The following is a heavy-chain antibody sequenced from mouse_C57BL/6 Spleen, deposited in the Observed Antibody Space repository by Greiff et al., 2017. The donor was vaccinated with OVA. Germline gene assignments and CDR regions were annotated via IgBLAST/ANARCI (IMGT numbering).Heavy chain of an antibody. D-gene: IGHD4-1*01. CDR3: ARDLGRGYFDV. V-gene: IGHV5-4*01. Sequence: EVNVVESGGGLVKPGGSLKLSCAASGFTFSSYAMSWVRQTPEKRLEWVATISDGGSYTYYPDNVKGRFTISRDNAKNNLYLQMSHLKSEDTAMYYCARDLGRGYFDVWGTGTTVTVSS. J-gene: IGHJ1*03. CDR2: ISDGGSYT. CDR1: GFTFSSYA.